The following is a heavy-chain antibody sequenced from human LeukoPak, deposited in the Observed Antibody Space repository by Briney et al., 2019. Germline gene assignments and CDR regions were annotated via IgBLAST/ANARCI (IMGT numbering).Heavy chain of an antibody. CDR2: IFYSGST. Sequence: SETLSLTCTVSGGSMSSYYWSWIRQPPGMGLEYIGNIFYSGSTNYNPSLKSRVTISVDTSKNQFSLKLSSVTAADTAVYYCARDRISVSDPPNWFDPWGQGTLVTVSS. V-gene: IGHV4-59*12. J-gene: IGHJ5*02. CDR3: ARDRISVSDPPNWFDP. CDR1: GGSMSSYY. D-gene: IGHD6-19*01.